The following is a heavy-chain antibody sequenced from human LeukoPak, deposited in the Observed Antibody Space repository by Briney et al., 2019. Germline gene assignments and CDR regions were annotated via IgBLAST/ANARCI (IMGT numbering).Heavy chain of an antibody. Sequence: GGSLRLSCAASGFTFSSYAMSWVRQAPGKGLEWVSSISSSNTYIYYRDSVKGRFTISRDNAKNSLFLQMNSLRAEDTAAYYCARGYCSGTSYYMFASWGQGTRVTVSS. D-gene: IGHD2-2*02. CDR2: ISSSNTYI. J-gene: IGHJ4*02. V-gene: IGHV3-21*01. CDR3: ARGYCSGTSYYMFAS. CDR1: GFTFSSYA.